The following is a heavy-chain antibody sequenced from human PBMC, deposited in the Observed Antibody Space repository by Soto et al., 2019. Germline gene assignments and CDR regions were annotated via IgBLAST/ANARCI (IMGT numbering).Heavy chain of an antibody. CDR2: IYDGGTT. CDR3: ARGPSGDKIDY. V-gene: IGHV4-30-4*01. D-gene: IGHD7-27*01. CDR1: GGSISSAAYC. J-gene: IGHJ4*02. Sequence: QVQLQESGPRLVSPSQTLSLTCTVSGGSISSAAYCWSWIRQSPDKGLEWIGHIYDGGTTYSSPSLKGRVTISQDTSETQFSLKLSSVSGAETAVYYCARGPSGDKIDYWGQGIQVTVSS.